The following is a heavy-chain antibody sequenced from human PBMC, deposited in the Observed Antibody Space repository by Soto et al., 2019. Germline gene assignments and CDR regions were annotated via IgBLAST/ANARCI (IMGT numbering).Heavy chain of an antibody. J-gene: IGHJ2*01. CDR3: ARGTNFSSSSEYFDL. CDR1: GFTFSSYD. CDR2: IGTAGDT. Sequence: EVQLVESGGGLVQPGGSLRLTCAASGFTFSSYDMHWVRQATGKGLEWVSAIGTAGDTYYPGSVKGRFTISRENAKNSLYLQMNSLRAGDTAVYYCARGTNFSSSSEYFDLWGRGTLVTVSS. V-gene: IGHV3-13*01. D-gene: IGHD6-13*01.